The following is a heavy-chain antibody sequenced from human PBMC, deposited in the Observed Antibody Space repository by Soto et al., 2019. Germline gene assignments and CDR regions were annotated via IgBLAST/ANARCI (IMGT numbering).Heavy chain of an antibody. V-gene: IGHV3-23*01. J-gene: IGHJ4*02. D-gene: IGHD5-12*01. CDR1: GFTFISYV. CDR2: ISGSGTNT. CDR3: AKDNSPYSGYNSFDY. Sequence: EVRRLESGGGLIQPGGSLRLSCAASGFTFISYVMSWVRQAPGTGLEWVSGISGSGTNTYYADSVKGRFTISRDKSQNTLYLQMTSLRAEDTAEYYCAKDNSPYSGYNSFDYWGEGTLVTVSS.